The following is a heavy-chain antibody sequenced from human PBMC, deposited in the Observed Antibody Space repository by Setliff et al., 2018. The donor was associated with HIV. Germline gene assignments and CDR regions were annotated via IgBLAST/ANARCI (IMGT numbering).Heavy chain of an antibody. Sequence: SVKVSCKASGGTFSSYITAWVRQAPGQGLEWMGGIHPIFGTTNYARDFMGRVSITAAESTNTAYMELSSLRSEDTAVYYCARGVGGYDLHAFDIWGQGTMVTVSS. CDR3: ARGVGGYDLHAFDI. J-gene: IGHJ3*02. CDR1: GGTFSSYI. V-gene: IGHV1-69*13. CDR2: IHPIFGTT. D-gene: IGHD5-12*01.